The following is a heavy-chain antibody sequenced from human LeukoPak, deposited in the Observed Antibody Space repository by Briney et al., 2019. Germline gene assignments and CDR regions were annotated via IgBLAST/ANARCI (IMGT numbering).Heavy chain of an antibody. Sequence: GGSLRLSCAASGFTFSSYWMHWVRQAPGKGLVWVSRINSDGSSTSYADSVKGRFTISRDNAKNTLYLQMNSLRAEDTAVYDCLTYYYDSSGYYIFDYWGQGTLVTVSS. V-gene: IGHV3-74*01. CDR2: INSDGSST. CDR3: LTYYYDSSGYYIFDY. D-gene: IGHD3-22*01. J-gene: IGHJ4*02. CDR1: GFTFSSYW.